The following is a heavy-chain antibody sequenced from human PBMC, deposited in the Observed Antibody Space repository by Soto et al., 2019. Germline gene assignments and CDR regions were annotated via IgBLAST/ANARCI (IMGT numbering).Heavy chain of an antibody. CDR3: ARRRGSYLDAFDI. CDR1: GGSISSSNW. D-gene: IGHD1-26*01. J-gene: IGHJ3*02. Sequence: QVQLQESGPGLVKPSGTLSLTCAVSGGSISSSNWWSWVRQPPGKGLGWIGEIYHSGSTNYNPSLKGRVTISVDTSKNQFSLRLSSVIAADTAVYYCARRRGSYLDAFDIWGQGTMVTVSS. CDR2: IYHSGST. V-gene: IGHV4-4*02.